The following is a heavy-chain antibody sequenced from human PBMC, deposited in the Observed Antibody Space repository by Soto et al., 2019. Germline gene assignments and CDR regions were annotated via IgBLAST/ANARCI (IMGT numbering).Heavy chain of an antibody. V-gene: IGHV3-11*01. CDR2: ISSSGSTI. CDR3: ARGTLSNDYGGTYYYYYGMDV. CDR1: GFTFSDYY. Sequence: QVQLVESGGGLVKPGGSLRLSCAASGFTFSDYYMSWIRQAPGKGLEWVSYISSSGSTIYYADSVKGRFTISRDNAKNSLYLQMNGLRAEDTAVYYCARGTLSNDYGGTYYYYYGMDVWGQGTTVTVSS. J-gene: IGHJ6*02. D-gene: IGHD4-17*01.